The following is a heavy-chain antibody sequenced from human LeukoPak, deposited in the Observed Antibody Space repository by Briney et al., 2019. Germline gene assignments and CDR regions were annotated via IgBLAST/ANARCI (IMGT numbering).Heavy chain of an antibody. Sequence: ASVKVSCKASGYTFTGYYMHWVRQAPGQGLEWMGWINPNSGGTNYAQKFQGRVTMTRDTSISTAYMELSRLRSEDTVVYYCARGIGYCSGTSCESLDYWGQGTLVTVSS. CDR3: ARGIGYCSGTSCESLDY. D-gene: IGHD2-2*01. CDR2: INPNSGGT. CDR1: GYTFTGYY. J-gene: IGHJ4*02. V-gene: IGHV1-2*02.